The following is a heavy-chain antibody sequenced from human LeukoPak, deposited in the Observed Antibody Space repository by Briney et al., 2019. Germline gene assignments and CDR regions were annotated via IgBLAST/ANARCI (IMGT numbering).Heavy chain of an antibody. Sequence: SGPTLVKPTQTLTLTCTFSGFSLSTSGVAVGWIRQPPGKALEWLALIYWDDDKRYSPSLMSRLTITKDTSKNEVVLTMTDMDPVDTATYYCAKRNYDSGGYDYWGQGTLVTVSS. CDR3: AKRNYDSGGYDY. J-gene: IGHJ4*02. V-gene: IGHV2-5*02. D-gene: IGHD3-16*01. CDR2: IYWDDDK. CDR1: GFSLSTSGVA.